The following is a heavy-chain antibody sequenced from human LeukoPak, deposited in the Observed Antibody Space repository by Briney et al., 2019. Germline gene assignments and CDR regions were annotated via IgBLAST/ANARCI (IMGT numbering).Heavy chain of an antibody. Sequence: PSETLSLTCAVYGGSFSGYYWSWIRQPPGKGLEWIGEINHSGSTNYNPSLKSRVTISVDTSKNQFSLKLSSVTAADTAVYYCARNLTGTGVYDYWGQGTLVTASS. CDR2: INHSGST. CDR1: GGSFSGYY. J-gene: IGHJ4*02. V-gene: IGHV4-34*01. CDR3: ARNLTGTGVYDY. D-gene: IGHD3-10*01.